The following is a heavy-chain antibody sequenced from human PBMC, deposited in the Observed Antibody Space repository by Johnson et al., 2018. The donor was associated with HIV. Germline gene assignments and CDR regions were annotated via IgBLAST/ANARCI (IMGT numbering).Heavy chain of an antibody. CDR3: AKVDTATNDAFDI. D-gene: IGHD5-18*01. Sequence: VQLVESGGGVVRPGGSLRLSCAASGSTFDDYGMSWVRRAPGKGLEWVSGINWNGGSTGYAVSVKGRFTISRDNAKTSLYLQMNSLRAEDTALYYCAKVDTATNDAFDIWGQGTMVTVSS. J-gene: IGHJ3*02. CDR1: GSTFDDYG. V-gene: IGHV3-20*04. CDR2: INWNGGST.